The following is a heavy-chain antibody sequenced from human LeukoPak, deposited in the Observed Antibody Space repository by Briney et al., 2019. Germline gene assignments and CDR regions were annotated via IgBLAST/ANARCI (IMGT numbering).Heavy chain of an antibody. CDR1: GFTFSSYA. V-gene: IGHV3-30-3*01. D-gene: IGHD3-10*01. Sequence: PGGSLRLSCAASGFTFSSYALHWVRQAPGKGLEWVAVISYDGSDKYYADSVKGRFTVSRDISKNTLYLQMNSLRPEDTAVYYCARSLTPSGSAPYQDYWRQGTLVTVSS. CDR2: ISYDGSDK. CDR3: ARSLTPSGSAPYQDY. J-gene: IGHJ4*02.